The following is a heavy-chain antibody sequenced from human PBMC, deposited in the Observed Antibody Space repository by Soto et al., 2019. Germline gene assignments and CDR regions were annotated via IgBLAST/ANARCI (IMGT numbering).Heavy chain of an antibody. CDR3: ARAPGEVLMVYGFDY. Sequence: SETLSLTCAVSGYSISSGYYWGWIRQPPGKGLEWIGSIYHSGSTYYNPSLKSRVTISVDTSKNQFSLKLSSVTAADTAVYYCARAPGEVLMVYGFDYWGQGTLVTVS. CDR1: GYSISSGYY. V-gene: IGHV4-38-2*01. J-gene: IGHJ4*02. D-gene: IGHD2-8*01. CDR2: IYHSGST.